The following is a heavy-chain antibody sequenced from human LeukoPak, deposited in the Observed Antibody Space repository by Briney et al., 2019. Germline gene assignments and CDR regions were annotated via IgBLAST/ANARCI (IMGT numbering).Heavy chain of an antibody. CDR1: GESFSAYY. V-gene: IGHV4-34*01. D-gene: IGHD3-10*01. CDR3: ARRYPSVRGANLRPQEVRKYYFGY. CDR2: INHSGST. J-gene: IGHJ4*02. Sequence: SETLSLTCAVYGESFSAYYWSWIRQPPGKGLEWIGDINHSGSTNYNPSLKSRVTISVDTSKNQFSLKLNSVTAADTAVYYCARRYPSVRGANLRPQEVRKYYFGYWGQGTLVTVSS.